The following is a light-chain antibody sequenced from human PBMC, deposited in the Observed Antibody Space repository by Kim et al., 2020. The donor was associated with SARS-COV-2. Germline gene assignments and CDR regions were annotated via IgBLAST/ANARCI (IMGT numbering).Light chain of an antibody. CDR3: CSYAGSYTFGGYV. Sequence: VTISCTGTSSDVGGYNYVSWYQQHPGKAPELMIYDVSKRPSGVPDRFSGSKSGNTASLTISGLQAEDEADYYCCSYAGSYTFGGYVFGTGTKVTVL. J-gene: IGLJ1*01. CDR2: DVS. CDR1: SSDVGGYNY. V-gene: IGLV2-11*01.